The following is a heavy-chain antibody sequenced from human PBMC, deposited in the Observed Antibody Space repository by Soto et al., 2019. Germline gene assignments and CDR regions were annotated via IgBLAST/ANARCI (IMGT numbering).Heavy chain of an antibody. CDR1: GGTFSSYA. CDR2: IIPIFGTA. Sequence: GASVKVSCKASGGTFSSYAISWVRQAPGQGLEWMGGIIPIFGTANYAQKFQGRVAITADESTSTAYMELSSLRSEDTAVYYCASYFNTRFDYWGQGTLVTVSS. V-gene: IGHV1-69*13. CDR3: ASYFNTRFDY. D-gene: IGHD1-26*01. J-gene: IGHJ4*02.